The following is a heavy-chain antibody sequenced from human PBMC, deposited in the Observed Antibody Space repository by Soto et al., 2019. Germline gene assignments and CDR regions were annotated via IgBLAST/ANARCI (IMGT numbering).Heavy chain of an antibody. Sequence: QVQLVQSGAEVKRPGSSVKVSCESSGDTFNSYVIGWVRQAPGQGLEWMGGIIPIIGVTHYAQKFQGRVTISALSSTGTAYMELTNLGFEDTALYYCARESLGAKGAEHWGQGTLVTVSS. CDR2: IIPIIGVT. CDR3: ARESLGAKGAEH. D-gene: IGHD3-16*01. CDR1: GDTFNSYV. J-gene: IGHJ4*02. V-gene: IGHV1-69*17.